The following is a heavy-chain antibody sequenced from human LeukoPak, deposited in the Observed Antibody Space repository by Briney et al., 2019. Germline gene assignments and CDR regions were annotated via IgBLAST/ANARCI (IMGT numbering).Heavy chain of an antibody. CDR1: GFTFSSYG. J-gene: IGHJ4*02. CDR2: IWYDGSNK. V-gene: IGHV3-33*06. CDR3: AKETSATIFGVVITHEFDY. Sequence: GGSLRLSCAASGFTFSSYGMHWVRQAPGKGLEWVAVIWYDGSNKYYADSVKGRFTISRDNSKNTLYLQMNSLRAEDTAVYYCAKETSATIFGVVITHEFDYWGQGTLVTVSS. D-gene: IGHD3-3*01.